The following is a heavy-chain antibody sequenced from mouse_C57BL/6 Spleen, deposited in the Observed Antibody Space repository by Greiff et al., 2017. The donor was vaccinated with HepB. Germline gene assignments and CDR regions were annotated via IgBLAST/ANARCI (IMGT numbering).Heavy chain of an antibody. Sequence: VHLVESGAELARPGASVKLSCKASGYTFTSYGISWVKQRTGQGLEWIGEIYPRSGNTYYNEKFKGKATLTADKSSSTAYMELRSLTSEDSAVYFCAREGIYYYGSSPYYYAMDYWGQGTSVTVSS. CDR1: GYTFTSYG. J-gene: IGHJ4*01. D-gene: IGHD1-1*01. V-gene: IGHV1-81*01. CDR2: IYPRSGNT. CDR3: AREGIYYYGSSPYYYAMDY.